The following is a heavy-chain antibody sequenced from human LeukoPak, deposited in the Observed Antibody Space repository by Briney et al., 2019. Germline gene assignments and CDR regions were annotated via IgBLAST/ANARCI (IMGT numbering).Heavy chain of an antibody. CDR2: IWYGGSNK. Sequence: GGSLRLSCAASGFTFSSCGMHWVRQAPGKGLEWVAVIWYGGSNKYYADSVKGRFTISRDNSKNTLYLQMNSLRAEDTAVYYCARDRSGSYYQYYFDYWGQGTLVTVSS. V-gene: IGHV3-33*01. CDR1: GFTFSSCG. J-gene: IGHJ4*02. D-gene: IGHD3-10*01. CDR3: ARDRSGSYYQYYFDY.